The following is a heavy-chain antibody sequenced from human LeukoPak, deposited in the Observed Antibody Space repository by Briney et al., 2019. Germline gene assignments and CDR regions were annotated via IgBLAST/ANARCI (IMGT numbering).Heavy chain of an antibody. J-gene: IGHJ4*02. Sequence: PSETLSLTCTVSGGSISSSSYYWGWIRQPPGKGLEWIGSIYYSGSTYYNPSLKSRVTISVDTSKNPFSLKLSSVTAADTAVYYCARLGLSIFGVVISEQVDYWGQGTLVTVSS. CDR2: IYYSGST. D-gene: IGHD3-3*01. CDR3: ARLGLSIFGVVISEQVDY. V-gene: IGHV4-39*01. CDR1: GGSISSSSYY.